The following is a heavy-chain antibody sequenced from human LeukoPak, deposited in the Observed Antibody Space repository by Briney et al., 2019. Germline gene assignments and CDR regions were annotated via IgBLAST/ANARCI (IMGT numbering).Heavy chain of an antibody. CDR2: FDPEDGET. J-gene: IGHJ5*02. V-gene: IGHV1-24*01. CDR1: GYTLTELS. D-gene: IGHD3-10*02. Sequence: ASVKVSCKVSGYTLTELSMHWVRQAPGKGLEWMGGFDPEDGETIYAQKFQGRVTMTEDTSTDTAYMELSSLRSEDTAVYYCATLRGVRAQCNWFDPWGQGTLVTVSS. CDR3: ATLRGVRAQCNWFDP.